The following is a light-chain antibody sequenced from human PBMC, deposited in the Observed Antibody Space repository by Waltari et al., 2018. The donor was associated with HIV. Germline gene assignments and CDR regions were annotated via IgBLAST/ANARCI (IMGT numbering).Light chain of an antibody. CDR2: EVS. Sequence: QSALTQPASVSGSPGQSITISCTGTSSDVGGYNLVSWYQQHPGKAPKLMIYEVSKRPSGVSKRFSGAKAGNTASLTISGLQAEDEADYYCFAYAGSTTYVIFGGGTKLTVL. V-gene: IGLV2-23*02. CDR3: FAYAGSTTYVI. CDR1: SSDVGGYNL. J-gene: IGLJ2*01.